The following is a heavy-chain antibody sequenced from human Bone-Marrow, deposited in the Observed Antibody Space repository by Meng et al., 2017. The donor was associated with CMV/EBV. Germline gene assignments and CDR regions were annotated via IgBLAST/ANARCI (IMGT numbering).Heavy chain of an antibody. CDR1: FTFRSYP. J-gene: IGHJ4*02. V-gene: IGHV3-30*04. D-gene: IGHD2-21*01. CDR2: ISYDGSNK. Sequence: FTFRSYPMHWVRQAPGKGLEWVAVISYDGSNKYYADSVKGRFTISRDNSKNTLYLQMNSLRAEDTAVYYCARGAGVVVIDSYYFDYWGQGTLVTVSS. CDR3: ARGAGVVVIDSYYFDY.